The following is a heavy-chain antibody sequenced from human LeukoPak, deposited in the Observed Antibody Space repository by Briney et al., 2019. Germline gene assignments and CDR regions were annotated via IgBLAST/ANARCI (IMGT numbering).Heavy chain of an antibody. V-gene: IGHV4-34*01. D-gene: IGHD3-3*01. Sequence: SETLSLTCAVYGGSFSGYYWSWIRQPPGEGLEWIGEINHSGSTNYNPSLKSRVTISVDTSKNQFSLKLSSVTAADTAVYYCARSYYDFWSGPTKHDYWGQGTLVTVSS. J-gene: IGHJ4*02. CDR2: INHSGST. CDR1: GGSFSGYY. CDR3: ARSYYDFWSGPTKHDY.